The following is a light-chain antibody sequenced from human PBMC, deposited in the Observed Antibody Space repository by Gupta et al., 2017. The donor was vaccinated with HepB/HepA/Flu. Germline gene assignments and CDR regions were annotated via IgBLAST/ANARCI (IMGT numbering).Light chain of an antibody. CDR2: KVS. CDR1: QSINNW. V-gene: IGKV1-5*03. CDR3: QVQNTYSWT. J-gene: IGKJ1*01. Sequence: DIQVTQSPSTLSASVGDRVTITCRASQSINNWLAWYQQKPGRAPKLLISKVSSLQNGVPSRFSGSGSGTEFILTISSLQPDDLAAYYCQVQNTYSWTFGQGTKVEIK.